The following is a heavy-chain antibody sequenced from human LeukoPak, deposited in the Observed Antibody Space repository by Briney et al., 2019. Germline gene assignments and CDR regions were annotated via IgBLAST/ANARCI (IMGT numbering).Heavy chain of an antibody. Sequence: PGGSLTLSCAASRFSFNNYAMNWVRKAPGEGLEWVSDMSGNGGSANYAESVMGRFTISRDNSENTLFLQMNSLRAEDTAVYYCAKELGRCSGTTCYSYALDTWGQGTTVTVSS. J-gene: IGHJ3*01. D-gene: IGHD2-15*01. CDR1: RFSFNNYA. CDR2: MSGNGGSA. CDR3: AKELGRCSGTTCYSYALDT. V-gene: IGHV3-23*01.